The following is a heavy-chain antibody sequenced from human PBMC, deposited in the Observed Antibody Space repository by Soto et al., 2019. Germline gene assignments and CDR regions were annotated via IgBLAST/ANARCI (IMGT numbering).Heavy chain of an antibody. D-gene: IGHD5-12*01. CDR2: ISGTGGTT. J-gene: IGHJ4*02. CDR3: AKYPEYSAYDGTYFDY. Sequence: GGSLILSCAASGFTFRSYAMSWVRQAPGKGLEWVSVISGTGGTTYYADSVKGRFTISRDNSKSTLYLQMYSLRTDDTAVYYCAKYPEYSAYDGTYFDYWGQGTLVTVSS. V-gene: IGHV3-23*01. CDR1: GFTFRSYA.